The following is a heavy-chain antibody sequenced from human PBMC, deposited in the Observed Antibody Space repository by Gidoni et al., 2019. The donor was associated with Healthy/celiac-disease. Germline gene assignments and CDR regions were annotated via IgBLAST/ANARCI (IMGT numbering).Heavy chain of an antibody. Sequence: EVQLLESAGGLVQPGGSLRPSCAASGFTFSSYAMSWVLQAPGKGLEWVSAISGSGGSTYYADSVKGRFTISRDNSKNTLYLQMNSLRAEDTAVYYCAKVEGGGAYDSSGYAGKSFDYWGQGTLVTVSS. D-gene: IGHD3-22*01. CDR1: GFTFSSYA. V-gene: IGHV3-23*01. CDR2: ISGSGGST. J-gene: IGHJ4*02. CDR3: AKVEGGGAYDSSGYAGKSFDY.